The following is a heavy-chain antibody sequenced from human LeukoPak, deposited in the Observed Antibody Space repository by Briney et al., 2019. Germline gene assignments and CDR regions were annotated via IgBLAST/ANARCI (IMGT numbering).Heavy chain of an antibody. V-gene: IGHV3-23*01. CDR1: GFTFSSYA. CDR3: AKDFDWLSHFDY. D-gene: IGHD3-9*01. Sequence: GGSLRLSCAASGFTFSSYAMSWVRQAPGRGLEWVSATSGSGGSTYYADSVKGRFTISRDNSKNTLYLQMNSLRAEDTAVYYCAKDFDWLSHFDYWGQGTLVTVSS. CDR2: TSGSGGST. J-gene: IGHJ4*02.